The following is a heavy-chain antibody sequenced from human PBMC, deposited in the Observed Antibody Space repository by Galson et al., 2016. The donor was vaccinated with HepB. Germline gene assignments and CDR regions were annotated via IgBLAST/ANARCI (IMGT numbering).Heavy chain of an antibody. J-gene: IGHJ4*02. Sequence: SLRLSCAASEFTLGDYGVSWVRLAPGKGLEFIAYIDASGSGGHHADSVKGRFTISRDQSNNTLHLQMNSLRAEDTAIYFCAKDISALVLPAAIDYWGQGTLVTVSS. CDR3: AKDISALVLPAAIDY. D-gene: IGHD2-2*02. CDR2: IDASGSGG. CDR1: EFTLGDYG. V-gene: IGHV3-23*01.